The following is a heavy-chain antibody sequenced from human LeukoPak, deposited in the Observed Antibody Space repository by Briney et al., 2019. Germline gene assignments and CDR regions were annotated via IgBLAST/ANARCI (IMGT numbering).Heavy chain of an antibody. J-gene: IGHJ4*02. CDR2: IYTSGST. CDR1: GGSISSYY. Sequence: KPSETLSLTCTVSGGSISSYYWSWIRQPAGKGLEWIGRIYTSGSTNYNPSLKSRVTMSVDTSKNQFSLKLSSVTAADTAVYYCARDIGRPTFGGVIATYFDYWGQGTLVTVSS. V-gene: IGHV4-4*07. CDR3: ARDIGRPTFGGVIATYFDY. D-gene: IGHD3-16*02.